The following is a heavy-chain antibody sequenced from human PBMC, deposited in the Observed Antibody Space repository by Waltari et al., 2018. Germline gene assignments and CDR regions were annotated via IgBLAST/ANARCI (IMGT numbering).Heavy chain of an antibody. Sequence: EVQLAESGGAVVRPGGSLRLTCVASGFKFNEYGMSWVRRVPGKGLEWVSGITWNGGIISYSDSVKGRFTITRDNDKNSLSLQMTSLRVEDTALYYCARYLNWGLPRFDNWGQGTQVTVSS. CDR2: ITWNGGII. V-gene: IGHV3-20*04. J-gene: IGHJ4*02. CDR1: GFKFNEYG. CDR3: ARYLNWGLPRFDN. D-gene: IGHD3-16*01.